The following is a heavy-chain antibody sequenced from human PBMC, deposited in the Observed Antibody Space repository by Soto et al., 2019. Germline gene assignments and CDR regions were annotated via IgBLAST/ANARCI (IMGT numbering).Heavy chain of an antibody. V-gene: IGHV4-39*01. CDR1: GASISSSSYY. CDR3: ARHTPAISISDH. D-gene: IGHD2-15*01. CDR2: IYYSGST. Sequence: SETLSLTCTVPGASISSSSYYWGWIRKPPGKGLEWIGSIYYSGSTYYNPSLKSRVTISVYTSKNQFSLKLSSVTAADTAVYYCARHTPAISISDHWGQGTLVTVS. J-gene: IGHJ4*02.